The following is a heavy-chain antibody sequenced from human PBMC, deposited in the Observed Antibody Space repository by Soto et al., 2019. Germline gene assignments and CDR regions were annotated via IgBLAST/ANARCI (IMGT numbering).Heavy chain of an antibody. CDR3: ASRGYCSGGSCYSLYYYYGMDV. J-gene: IGHJ6*02. Sequence: SETLSLTCTVSGGSISSGGYYWSWIRQHPGKGLEWIGYIYYSGSTYYNPSLKSRVTISVDTSKNQFSLKLSSVTAADTAVYYCASRGYCSGGSCYSLYYYYGMDVWGQGTTVTVSS. CDR2: IYYSGST. CDR1: GGSISSGGYY. D-gene: IGHD2-15*01. V-gene: IGHV4-31*03.